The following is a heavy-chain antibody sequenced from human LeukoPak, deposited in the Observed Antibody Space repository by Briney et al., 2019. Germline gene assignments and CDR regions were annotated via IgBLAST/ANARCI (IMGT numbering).Heavy chain of an antibody. CDR2: MSGSGGRT. J-gene: IGHJ4*02. CDR3: AKWGCSGGSCYPFDY. D-gene: IGHD2-15*01. Sequence: GGSLRLSCAASEFSVGSNYMTWVRQAPGKGLEWVSAMSGSGGRTYYADSVKGRFTISRDNSKNTLYLQMNSLRAEDTAVYYCAKWGCSGGSCYPFDYWGQGTLVTVSS. CDR1: EFSVGSNY. V-gene: IGHV3-23*01.